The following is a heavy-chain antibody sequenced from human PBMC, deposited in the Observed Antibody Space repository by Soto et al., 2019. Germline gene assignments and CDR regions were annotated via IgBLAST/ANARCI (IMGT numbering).Heavy chain of an antibody. CDR1: GFTFSSYS. V-gene: IGHV3-21*01. CDR3: ASVSVRGVITSLDY. D-gene: IGHD3-10*01. Sequence: EVQLVESGGGLVKPGGSLRLSCAASGFTFSSYSMNWVRQAPGKGLEWVSSISSSSSYIYYADSVKGRFTISRDNAKNSLYLQMNSLRAEDTAVYYCASVSVRGVITSLDYWGQGTLVTVSS. CDR2: ISSSSSYI. J-gene: IGHJ4*02.